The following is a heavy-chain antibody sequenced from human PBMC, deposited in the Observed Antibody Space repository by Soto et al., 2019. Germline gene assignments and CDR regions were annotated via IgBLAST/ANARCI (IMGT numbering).Heavy chain of an antibody. J-gene: IGHJ4*02. Sequence: ETLSLTCSVSGDSISRSSHYWGWIRQPPGKGLEWIGCVHNSENTNYNPSLKSRVTISVDTSKNQFSLKLSSVTAADTAVYYCARVYAYYFDYWGQGTLVTVSS. CDR1: GDSISRSSHY. CDR2: VHNSENT. D-gene: IGHD2-8*01. V-gene: IGHV4-39*07. CDR3: ARVYAYYFDY.